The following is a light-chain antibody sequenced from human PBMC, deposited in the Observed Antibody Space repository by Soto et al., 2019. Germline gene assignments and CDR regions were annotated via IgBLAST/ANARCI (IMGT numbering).Light chain of an antibody. CDR3: QQRANWPHS. Sequence: EIVSTQSPATLSLSPGERATLSCRASQSVSSYLAWYQQKPGQAPRLLIYDAPKRATGIPARFSGSGSGTDFTLTISSLEPEDSAVYSCQQRANWPHSFGQGTKLEIK. V-gene: IGKV3-11*01. CDR1: QSVSSY. J-gene: IGKJ2*03. CDR2: DAP.